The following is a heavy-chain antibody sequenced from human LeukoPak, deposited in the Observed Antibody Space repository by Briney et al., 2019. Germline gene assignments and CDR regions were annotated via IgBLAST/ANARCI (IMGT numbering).Heavy chain of an antibody. Sequence: SETLSLTCTVSGGSIRSGSYFWTWIRQPAGKAKEWIGRSQSSGGTSYNPSLKSRVSISVDTANNQFSLKLNSVTAADTAVYYCARAGGVLGYFDSWGQGSLVTVSS. V-gene: IGHV4-61*02. J-gene: IGHJ4*02. CDR1: GGSIRSGSYF. D-gene: IGHD3-10*01. CDR2: SQSSGGT. CDR3: ARAGGVLGYFDS.